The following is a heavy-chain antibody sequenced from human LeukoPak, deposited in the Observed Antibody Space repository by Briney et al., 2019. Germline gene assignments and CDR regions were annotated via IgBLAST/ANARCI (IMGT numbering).Heavy chain of an antibody. D-gene: IGHD2-15*01. CDR1: GFTFSSYS. CDR2: ISSSGSTI. Sequence: TGGSLRLSCAASGFTFSSYSMNWVRQAPGKGLEWVSYISSSGSTIYYADSVKGRFTISRDNAKNSLYLQMNSLRAEDTAVYYCARDCGGGSCYGPYDAFDIWGQGTMVTVSS. CDR3: ARDCGGGSCYGPYDAFDI. V-gene: IGHV3-48*04. J-gene: IGHJ3*02.